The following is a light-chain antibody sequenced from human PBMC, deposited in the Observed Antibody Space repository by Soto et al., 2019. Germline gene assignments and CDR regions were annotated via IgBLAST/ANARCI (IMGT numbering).Light chain of an antibody. CDR3: QQYSSDST. CDR1: QSINNW. CDR2: RAS. J-gene: IGKJ1*01. Sequence: DIRMTQSPSTLSASVGDRVTITCRASQSINNWLAWYQQKPGKASKLLIYRASSLENGVPSRFSGRGSGTEFIFTITSLQPDDFATYYCQQYSSDSTFGQGTKVEIK. V-gene: IGKV1-5*03.